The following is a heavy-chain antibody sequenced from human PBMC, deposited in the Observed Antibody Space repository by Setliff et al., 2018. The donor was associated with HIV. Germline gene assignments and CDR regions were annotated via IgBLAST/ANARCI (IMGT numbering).Heavy chain of an antibody. V-gene: IGHV1-8*02. CDR1: GYTFTSYD. CDR3: ARGAWYTSGWYSSRYMDV. Sequence: ASVKVSCKASGYTFTSYDINWVRQATGQGLEWMGWMNPNSGNTGYAQKFQGRVTMTRNTSISTAYMELSSLRSEDTAVYYCARGAWYTSGWYSSRYMDVWGKGTTVPSP. J-gene: IGHJ6*03. CDR2: MNPNSGNT. D-gene: IGHD6-19*01.